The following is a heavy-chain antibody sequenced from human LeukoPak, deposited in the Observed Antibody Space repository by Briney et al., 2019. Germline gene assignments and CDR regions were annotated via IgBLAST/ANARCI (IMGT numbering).Heavy chain of an antibody. J-gene: IGHJ4*02. CDR1: GFRFTSSR. D-gene: IGHD2-15*01. Sequence: GESLKISCKTSGFRFTSSRIAWVRQMPGKGLGWMGIVYPGDSDTKYSPSFQGQVTFSADKSTSTAYLQWSSLKASDTAVYYCARRSGPNYDCWGQGTLVTVSS. CDR3: ARRSGPNYDC. V-gene: IGHV5-51*01. CDR2: VYPGDSDT.